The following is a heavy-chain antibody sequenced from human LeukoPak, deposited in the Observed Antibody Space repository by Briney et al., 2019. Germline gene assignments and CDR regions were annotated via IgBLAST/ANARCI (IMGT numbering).Heavy chain of an antibody. CDR1: GGSISSYY. CDR2: IYTSGST. V-gene: IGHV4-4*09. J-gene: IGHJ3*02. Sequence: SETLSLTCTVSGGSISSYYWSWTRQPPGKGLEWIGYIYTSGSTNYNPSLKSRVTISVDTSKNQFSLKLSSVTAADTAVYYCARSPYYYDAFDIWGQGTMVTVSS. D-gene: IGHD3-10*01. CDR3: ARSPYYYDAFDI.